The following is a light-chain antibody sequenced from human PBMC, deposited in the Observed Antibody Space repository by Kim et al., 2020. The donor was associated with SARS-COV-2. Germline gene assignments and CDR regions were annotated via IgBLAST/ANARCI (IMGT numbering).Light chain of an antibody. V-gene: IGKV1-16*01. CDR3: QQYNSYPIT. J-gene: IGKJ5*01. CDR1: QDIMIC. CDR2: GAS. Sequence: ASIGDRVTVTCRTSQDIMICLAWFQQRPEKAPKSLISGASSLQTGVPLRFSGSGSGTEFTLSISNLQPEDSATYYCQQYNSYPITFGQGTRLEIK.